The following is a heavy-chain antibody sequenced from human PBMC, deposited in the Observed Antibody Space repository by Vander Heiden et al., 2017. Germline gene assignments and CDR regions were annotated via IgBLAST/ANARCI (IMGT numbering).Heavy chain of an antibody. V-gene: IGHV3-23*01. CDR3: AKAPYGPWYYGMDV. CDR1: GFTCSSYA. CDR2: ISGGGGST. D-gene: IGHD3-10*01. J-gene: IGHJ6*02. Sequence: EVQLLESGGGLVQPGGSLRLACAASGFTCSSYAMSWVRQAPGKGLEWVSAISGGGGSTYYADSVKGRFTISRDNSKNTLYLQMNSLRAEDTAVYYCAKAPYGPWYYGMDVWGQGTTVTVSS.